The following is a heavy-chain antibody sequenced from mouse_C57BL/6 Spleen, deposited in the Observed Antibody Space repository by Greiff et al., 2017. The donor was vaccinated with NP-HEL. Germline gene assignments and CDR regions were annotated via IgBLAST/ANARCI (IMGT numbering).Heavy chain of an antibody. J-gene: IGHJ2*01. Sequence: VQLQQSGPELVKPGASVKISCKASGYTFTDYYMNWVKQSHGKSLEWIGDINPNNGVTSYNQKFKGKATLTVDKSSSTAYMELRSLTSEDSAVYYCARETTVSHFDYWGQGTTLTVSS. CDR2: INPNNGVT. CDR3: ARETTVSHFDY. D-gene: IGHD1-1*01. CDR1: GYTFTDYY. V-gene: IGHV1-26*01.